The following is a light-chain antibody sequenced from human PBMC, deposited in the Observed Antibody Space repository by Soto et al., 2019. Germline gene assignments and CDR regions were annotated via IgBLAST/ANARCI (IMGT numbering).Light chain of an antibody. CDR1: QSVRSN. Sequence: EIVMTHSPSTLSASPGLRSTLSCRASQSVRSNLAWYQQKPGQAPRLLIYGASTRATGIPARLSGSGYGTELTISIGSMKYEDFAVYYCQQYNDWPPTFGQGTKVDIK. V-gene: IGKV3-15*01. CDR3: QQYNDWPPT. J-gene: IGKJ1*01. CDR2: GAS.